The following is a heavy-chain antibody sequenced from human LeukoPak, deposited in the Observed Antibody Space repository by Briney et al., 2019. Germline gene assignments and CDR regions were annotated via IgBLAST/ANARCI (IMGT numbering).Heavy chain of an antibody. CDR3: ARDNWNYLDY. CDR1: GFTFSGYA. V-gene: IGHV3-30-3*01. Sequence: GRSLRLSCAASGFTFSGYAMHWVRQAPGKGLEWVAVISYDGSNKYYADSVKGRFTISRDNSKNTLYLQMNSLRAEDTAVYYCARDNWNYLDYWGQGTLVTVSS. J-gene: IGHJ4*02. CDR2: ISYDGSNK. D-gene: IGHD1-20*01.